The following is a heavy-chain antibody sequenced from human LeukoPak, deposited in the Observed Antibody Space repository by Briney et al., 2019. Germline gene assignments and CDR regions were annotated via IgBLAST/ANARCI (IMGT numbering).Heavy chain of an antibody. J-gene: IGHJ4*02. D-gene: IGHD6-19*01. CDR1: GGSISTYY. CDR3: ARGTWSAGMNMRGYYFDY. V-gene: IGHV4-59*08. CDR2: IYYTGYT. Sequence: ETLSLTCTVSGGSISTYYWTWIRQPPGKGLEWIGCIYYTGYTGYNPSLKSRVTISLDTSKNQFSLRLSSVTAADTAVYYCARGTWSAGMNMRGYYFDYWGQGALVTVSS.